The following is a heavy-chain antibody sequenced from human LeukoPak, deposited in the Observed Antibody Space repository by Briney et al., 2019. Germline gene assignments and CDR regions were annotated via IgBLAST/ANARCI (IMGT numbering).Heavy chain of an antibody. J-gene: IGHJ4*02. V-gene: IGHV3-21*01. CDR2: ISSSSSYM. D-gene: IGHD3-3*01. CDR3: ARDYGPIFGVAFDY. Sequence: PGGSLRLSCAASGFTFSSYSMNWVRQAPGKGLEWVSSISSSSSYMYYADSVKGRFTISRDNAKNSLYLQMNSLRAEDTAVYYCARDYGPIFGVAFDYWGQGTLVTVSS. CDR1: GFTFSSYS.